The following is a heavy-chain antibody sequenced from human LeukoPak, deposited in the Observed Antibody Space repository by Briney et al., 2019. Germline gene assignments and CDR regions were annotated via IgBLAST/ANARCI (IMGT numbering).Heavy chain of an antibody. CDR1: GFSFSGSA. CDR2: IRSKANSYAT. V-gene: IGHV3-73*01. D-gene: IGHD1-7*01. J-gene: IGHJ5*02. CDR3: TRQRAGTAYSNWFDP. Sequence: GGSLRLSCAASGFSFSGSAMHWVRQASGKGLEWVGRIRSKANSYATAYAASVKGRFTISRDDSKNTAYLQMNSLKTEDTAVYYCTRQRAGTAYSNWFDPWGQGTLVTVSS.